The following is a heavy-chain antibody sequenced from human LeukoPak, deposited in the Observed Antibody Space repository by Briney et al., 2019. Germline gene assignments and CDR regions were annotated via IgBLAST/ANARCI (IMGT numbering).Heavy chain of an antibody. V-gene: IGHV4-39*01. CDR3: ARLLQYSRSSRFFQQ. D-gene: IGHD6-6*01. Sequence: SETLSLTCNLSVGSLRSSSYYWGWIRQSPGKGLEWIGRNYYIGITYYKAALKRRVSISVDTSKNQFSLRVNSVTAGDTAVYYCARLLQYSRSSRFFQQWGLGTLVTVS. CDR1: VGSLRSSSYY. J-gene: IGHJ1*01. CDR2: NYYIGIT.